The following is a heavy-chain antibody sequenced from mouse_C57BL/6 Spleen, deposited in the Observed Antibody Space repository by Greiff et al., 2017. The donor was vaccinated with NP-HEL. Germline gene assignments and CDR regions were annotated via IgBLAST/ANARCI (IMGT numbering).Heavy chain of an antibody. D-gene: IGHD4-1*01. V-gene: IGHV1-81*01. CDR3: ARHELTGTRGYFDY. CDR2: IYPRSGNT. CDR1: GYTFTSYG. J-gene: IGHJ2*01. Sequence: VQLQQSGAELARPGASVKLSCKASGYTFTSYGISWVKQRTGQGLEWIGEIYPRSGNTYYNEKFKGKATLTADKSSSTAYMELRRLTSEDSAVYFCARHELTGTRGYFDYWGQGTTLTVSS.